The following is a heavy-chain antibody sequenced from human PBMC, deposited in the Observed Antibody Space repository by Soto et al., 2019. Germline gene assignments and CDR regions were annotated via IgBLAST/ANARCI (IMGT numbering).Heavy chain of an antibody. D-gene: IGHD4-17*01. Sequence: SETLSLTCTVSGGSISSYYWSWIRQPPGKGLKWIGYIYYSGSTNYNPSLKSRVTISVDTSKNQFSLKLSSVTAADTAVYYCARSPTRTVTFDYWGQGTLVTISS. J-gene: IGHJ4*02. V-gene: IGHV4-59*01. CDR3: ARSPTRTVTFDY. CDR2: IYYSGST. CDR1: GGSISSYY.